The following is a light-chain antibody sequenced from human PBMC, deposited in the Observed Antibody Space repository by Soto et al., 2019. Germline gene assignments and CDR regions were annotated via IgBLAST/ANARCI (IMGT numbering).Light chain of an antibody. J-gene: IGKJ1*01. CDR1: QNVDIH. CDR3: QQYKNWPRT. V-gene: IGKV3-15*01. Sequence: EIVMTQSPATLFVSPGERATLSCRASQNVDIHIAWSQQRAGQAPRLLIYGASTRATGIPAKFSGSGSGTEFTLTFTSLQSEDFAVYYCQQYKNWPRTFGQGTKVEIK. CDR2: GAS.